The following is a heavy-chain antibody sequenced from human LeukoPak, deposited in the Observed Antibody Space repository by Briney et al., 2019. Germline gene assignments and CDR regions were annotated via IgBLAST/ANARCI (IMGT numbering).Heavy chain of an antibody. CDR1: GCSISSGYY. V-gene: IGHV4-38-2*02. Sequence: SETLSLTCTVSGCSISSGYYWGWIRQPPGKGLEWIGSIYHSGSTYYNPSLKSRVTISVDTSKNQFSLKLSSVTAADTAVYYCARVGYYDFWSGYYWRYYFDYWGQGTLVTVSS. CDR3: ARVGYYDFWSGYYWRYYFDY. CDR2: IYHSGST. J-gene: IGHJ4*02. D-gene: IGHD3-3*01.